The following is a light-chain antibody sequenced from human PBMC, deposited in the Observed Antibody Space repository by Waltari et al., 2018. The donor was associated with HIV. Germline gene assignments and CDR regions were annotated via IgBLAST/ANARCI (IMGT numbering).Light chain of an antibody. CDR1: SSDVGGYNY. Sequence: QSALTQPPSASGSPGQSVTISCTGTSSDVGGYNYVSWYQQHPGKAPKLMIYEVSKRPSGVPDRFSGSKSGNTASLTISGLQAEDEADYYCCSYADTYFVVFGGRTTLTVL. CDR2: EVS. CDR3: CSYADTYFVV. J-gene: IGLJ2*01. V-gene: IGLV2-8*01.